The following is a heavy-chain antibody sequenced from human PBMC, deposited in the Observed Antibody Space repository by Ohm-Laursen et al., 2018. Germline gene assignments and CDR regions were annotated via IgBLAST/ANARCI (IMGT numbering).Heavy chain of an antibody. CDR2: LYYSGTT. CDR1: GLSISNSNW. J-gene: IGHJ4*02. CDR3: ATSPHDIMSSKDY. Sequence: SQTLSLTCDVSGLSISNSNWWGWIRQPPGKGLEWVGYLYYSGTTCYNPSLKSRVTMSVDTSKNQFSVKLTSVTAVDTAVYYCATSPHDIMSSKDYWGQGTLVTVSS. D-gene: IGHD3-9*01. V-gene: IGHV4-28*02.